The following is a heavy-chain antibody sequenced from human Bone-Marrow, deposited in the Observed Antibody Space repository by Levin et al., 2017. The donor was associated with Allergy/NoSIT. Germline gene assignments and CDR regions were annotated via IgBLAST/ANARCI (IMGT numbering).Heavy chain of an antibody. CDR3: ARERYGGDGIDY. CDR2: IRHDGNKI. J-gene: IGHJ4*02. Sequence: GGSLRLSCVASGLRFSDYSMNWVRQAPGKGLEWVSLIRHDGNKIDYADSVKGRFNVSRDNSKNTVYLEMNSLRPDDTAVYYCARERYGGDGIDYWCQGTLVIVSS. V-gene: IGHV3-33*08. CDR1: GLRFSDYS. D-gene: IGHD4-23*01.